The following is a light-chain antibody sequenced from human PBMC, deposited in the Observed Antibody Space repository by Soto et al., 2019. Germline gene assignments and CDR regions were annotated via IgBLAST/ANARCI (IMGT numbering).Light chain of an antibody. Sequence: QAVVTQPPSASGTPGQRVTISCSGSSSNIGSNYVSWYQQLPGSAPKLLIYNNNQRPSGVPDRFSGSKSGTSASLAISGLRSEDEADYYCAAWDDSLSGWVFGGGTKLTVL. CDR3: AAWDDSLSGWV. V-gene: IGLV1-47*02. CDR1: SSNIGSNY. CDR2: NNN. J-gene: IGLJ3*02.